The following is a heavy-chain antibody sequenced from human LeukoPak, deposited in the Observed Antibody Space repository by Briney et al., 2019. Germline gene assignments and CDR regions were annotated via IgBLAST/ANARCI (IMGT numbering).Heavy chain of an antibody. CDR2: ISNNGGST. Sequence: GGSLRLSCAASGFTFSRYAMHWVRQAPGKGLEYVSAISNNGGSTYYADSVKGRFTISRDNSKNTLYLQMGSLRAEDMAVYYCAREDGDYALDYWGQGTLVTVSS. V-gene: IGHV3-64*02. J-gene: IGHJ4*02. CDR1: GFTFSRYA. CDR3: AREDGDYALDY. D-gene: IGHD4-17*01.